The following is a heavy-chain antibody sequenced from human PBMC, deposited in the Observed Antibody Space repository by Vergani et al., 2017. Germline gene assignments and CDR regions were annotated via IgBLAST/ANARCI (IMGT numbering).Heavy chain of an antibody. CDR3: SRMFGYDFWSGYYRGFDY. V-gene: IGHV1-18*01. CDR1: GYTFTSYG. D-gene: IGHD3-3*01. Sequence: QVQLVQSGAEVKKPGASVKVSCKASGYTFTSYGISWVRQAPGQGLEWMGWISAYNGNTNYAQKLQGRVTMTTETSTSTADMELRSLRSDDTAVYYWSRMFGYDFWSGYYRGFDYWGQGTLVTVSS. J-gene: IGHJ4*02. CDR2: ISAYNGNT.